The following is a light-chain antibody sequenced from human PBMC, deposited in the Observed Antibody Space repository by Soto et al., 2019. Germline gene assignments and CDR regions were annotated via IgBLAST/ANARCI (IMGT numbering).Light chain of an antibody. CDR2: DVS. CDR3: SSYTSSSTLKL. J-gene: IGLJ2*01. Sequence: QSALTQPASVSGSPGQSITISCTGTSSDVGGYNYVSWYQQHPGKAPKLMIYDVSNRPSGVSNRFSGSKSGNTASLTISGSQAEDEADYYCSSYTSSSTLKLFGGGTKLTVL. CDR1: SSDVGGYNY. V-gene: IGLV2-14*01.